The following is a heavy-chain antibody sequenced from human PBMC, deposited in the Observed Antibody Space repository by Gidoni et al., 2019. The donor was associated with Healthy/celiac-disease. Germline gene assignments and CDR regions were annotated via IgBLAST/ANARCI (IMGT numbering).Heavy chain of an antibody. CDR1: GFSLRTSGVG. D-gene: IGHD3-3*01. CDR2: IYWDEYK. CDR3: AHPRDFLSGYEGWFDP. J-gene: IGHJ5*02. V-gene: IGHV2-5*02. Sequence: QITLKESGPTLVKPTQTLTLHCTFSGFSLRTSGVGVGWIRQPPGKALEWLALIYWDEYKRYSPSPKRRLTITQETPKNQVGLTMTNMDPGDTATYYRAHPRDFLSGYEGWFDPWGQGTLVTVSS.